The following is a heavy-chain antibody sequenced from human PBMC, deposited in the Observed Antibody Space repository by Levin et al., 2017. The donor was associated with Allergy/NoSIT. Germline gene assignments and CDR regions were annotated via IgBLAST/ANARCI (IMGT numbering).Heavy chain of an antibody. D-gene: IGHD3-16*01. CDR1: GGSISITSYY. J-gene: IGHJ4*02. Sequence: SETLSLTCTVSGGSISITSYYWGWVRQPPGKGLEWLASIYYSGDTHYNPSLKSRVIISLDTSKNQFSLKLTSVTAADTAVYYCVRERDGHRGDGYWGQGTLVTVSS. CDR2: IYYSGDT. V-gene: IGHV4-39*07. CDR3: VRERDGHRGDGY.